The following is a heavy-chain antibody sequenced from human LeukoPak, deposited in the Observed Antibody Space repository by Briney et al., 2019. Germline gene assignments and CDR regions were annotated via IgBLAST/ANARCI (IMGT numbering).Heavy chain of an antibody. CDR3: AKDTYYGSGSYYIGDAFDI. CDR2: INSDGSST. J-gene: IGHJ3*02. Sequence: GGSLRLSCAASGFTFSSYWMHWVRQAPGKGLVWVSRINSDGSSTSYADSVKGRFTISRDNAKNTLYLQMNSLRAEDTAVYYCAKDTYYGSGSYYIGDAFDIWGQGTMVTVSS. D-gene: IGHD3-10*01. CDR1: GFTFSSYW. V-gene: IGHV3-74*01.